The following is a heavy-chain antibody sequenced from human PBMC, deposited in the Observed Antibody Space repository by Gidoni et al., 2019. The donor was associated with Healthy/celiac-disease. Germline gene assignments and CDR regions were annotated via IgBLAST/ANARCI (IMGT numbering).Heavy chain of an antibody. CDR1: GYTLTELS. CDR3: ATARGYSYGYVAMLPDLDY. D-gene: IGHD5-18*01. J-gene: IGHJ4*02. V-gene: IGHV1-24*01. Sequence: QVQLVQSGAEVTKPGASVKVYCKVSGYTLTELSLHWVLQAPGKGLEWMGGFDPEDGETIYAQKFQGRVTMTDDTSTDTAYMELSSLRSEDTAVYYCATARGYSYGYVAMLPDLDYWGQGTLVTVSS. CDR2: FDPEDGET.